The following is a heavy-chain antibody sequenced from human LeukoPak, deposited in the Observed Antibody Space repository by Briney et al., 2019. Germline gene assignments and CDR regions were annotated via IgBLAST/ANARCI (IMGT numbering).Heavy chain of an antibody. CDR1: GGSISSYY. CDR2: TYYSGST. Sequence: SETLSLTCTVSGGSISSYYWSWIRQPPGKGLEWIGYTYYSGSTNYNPSLKSRVTISVDTSKNQFSLKLSSVTAADTAVYYCARGTDSSAYFDYWGQGTLVTVSS. D-gene: IGHD3-22*01. J-gene: IGHJ4*02. CDR3: ARGTDSSAYFDY. V-gene: IGHV4-59*01.